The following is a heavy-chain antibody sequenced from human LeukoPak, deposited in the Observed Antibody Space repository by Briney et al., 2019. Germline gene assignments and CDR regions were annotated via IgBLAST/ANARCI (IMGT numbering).Heavy chain of an antibody. Sequence: SETLSLTCTVSGASISSSSYYWGWIRQPPGKGLEWVGSFYYSGGPAYNPSLKSRVTISVDTSENQFSLKLSSVTAADTAVYYCARGLRITMVRGVSFPDYWGQGTLVTVSS. D-gene: IGHD3-10*01. CDR2: FYYSGGP. CDR1: GASISSSSYY. J-gene: IGHJ4*02. CDR3: ARGLRITMVRGVSFPDY. V-gene: IGHV4-39*01.